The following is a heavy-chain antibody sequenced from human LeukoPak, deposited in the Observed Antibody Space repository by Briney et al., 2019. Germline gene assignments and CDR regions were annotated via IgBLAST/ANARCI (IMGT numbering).Heavy chain of an antibody. J-gene: IGHJ6*02. CDR2: ISSTGSTI. D-gene: IGHD2-15*01. CDR3: ASNPLLGYCSGGSCPENPYYYYGMDV. CDR1: GFTFSDYY. V-gene: IGHV3-11*01. Sequence: PGGSLRLSCAASGFTFSDYYMSWIRQAPGKGLEWVSHISSTGSTIYYADSVKGRFTISRDNAKNSLYLQMNSLTAEDTAVYYCASNPLLGYCSGGSCPENPYYYYGMDVWGQGTTVTVPS.